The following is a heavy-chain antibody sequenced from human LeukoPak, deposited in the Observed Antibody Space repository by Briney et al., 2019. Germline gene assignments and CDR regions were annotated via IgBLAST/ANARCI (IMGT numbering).Heavy chain of an antibody. CDR1: GGTFSSYA. CDR3: ARGVVVPAAMRY. CDR2: IIPIFGTA. D-gene: IGHD2-2*01. J-gene: IGHJ4*02. V-gene: IGHV1-69*01. Sequence: ASVKVSCKASGGTFSSYAISWVRQAPGQGLGWMGGIIPIFGTANYAQKFQGRVTITADESTSTAYMELSSLRSEDTAVYYCARGVVVPAAMRYWGQGTLVTVSS.